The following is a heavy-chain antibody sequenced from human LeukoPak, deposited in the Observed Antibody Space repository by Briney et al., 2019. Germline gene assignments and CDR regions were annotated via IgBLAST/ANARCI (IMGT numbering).Heavy chain of an antibody. CDR1: GFTFGSYW. CDR2: IKQDGSEK. D-gene: IGHD3-3*01. V-gene: IGHV3-7*01. CDR3: ARPAYDFWSGYHDDY. Sequence: GGSLRLSCAASGFTFGSYWMSWVREAPGKGLGWVANIKQDGSEKYYVDSVKGRFTISRDNAKNSLYLQMNSLRAEDTAVYYCARPAYDFWSGYHDDYWGQGTLVTVSS. J-gene: IGHJ4*02.